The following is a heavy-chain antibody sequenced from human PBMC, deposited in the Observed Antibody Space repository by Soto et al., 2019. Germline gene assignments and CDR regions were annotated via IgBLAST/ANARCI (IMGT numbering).Heavy chain of an antibody. CDR2: ISSSSSYI. CDR1: GFTFSSYS. CDR3: ARDIVVVVAATGNYYYYYYGMDV. Sequence: GVLRLSCAASGFTFSSYSMNWVRQAPGKGLEWVSSISSSSSYIYYADSVKGRFTISRDNAKNSLYLQMNSLRAEDTAVYYCARDIVVVVAATGNYYYYYYGMDVWGQGTTVTVSS. J-gene: IGHJ6*02. D-gene: IGHD2-15*01. V-gene: IGHV3-21*01.